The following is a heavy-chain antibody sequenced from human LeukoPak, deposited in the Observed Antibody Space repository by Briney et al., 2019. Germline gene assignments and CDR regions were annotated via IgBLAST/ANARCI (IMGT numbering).Heavy chain of an antibody. CDR1: GFTFDDYA. D-gene: IGHD1-26*01. J-gene: IGHJ3*02. CDR3: AKGDKWELPRNAFDI. V-gene: IGHV3-9*01. Sequence: GRSLRLSCAASGFTFDDYAMHWVRQAPGKGLEWVSGISWNSGSIGYADSVKGRFTISRDNAKNSLYLQMNSLRAEDTALYYCAKGDKWELPRNAFDIWGQGTMVTVSS. CDR2: ISWNSGSI.